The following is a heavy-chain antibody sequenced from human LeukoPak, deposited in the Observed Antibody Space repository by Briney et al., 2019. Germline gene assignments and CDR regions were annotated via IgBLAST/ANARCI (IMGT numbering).Heavy chain of an antibody. CDR2: IYSGGST. CDR1: GFTVSSNY. J-gene: IGHJ4*02. D-gene: IGHD1-26*01. Sequence: GGSLRLSCAASGFTVSSNYMSWVRQAPGKGLEWVSVIYSGGSTYYADSVKGRFTISRDNSKNTLYLQMNSLRAGDTAVYYCARDMLAVGATKGGFDYWGQGTLVTVSS. CDR3: ARDMLAVGATKGGFDY. V-gene: IGHV3-66*01.